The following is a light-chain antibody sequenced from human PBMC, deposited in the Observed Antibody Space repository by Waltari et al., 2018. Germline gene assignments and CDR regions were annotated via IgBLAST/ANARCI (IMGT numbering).Light chain of an antibody. CDR1: TSNIGIHY. CDR2: EDY. CDR3: VAWDSSLRSWL. V-gene: IGLV1-51*02. Sequence: QSVLTQPPSVSAAPGQEVTISCSGTTSNIGIHYVSWYQHLPGTAPKLLICEDYKRPPGIPARVSGSKSGTSASLASTGLQTGDEADYYCVAWDSSLRSWLFGGGTKVTAL. J-gene: IGLJ3*02.